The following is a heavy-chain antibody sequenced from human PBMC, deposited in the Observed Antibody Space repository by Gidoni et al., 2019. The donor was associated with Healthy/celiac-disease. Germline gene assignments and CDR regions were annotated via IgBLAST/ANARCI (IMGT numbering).Heavy chain of an antibody. CDR3: ATPRGSSSWYYFDY. CDR2: LSASGGTT. CDR1: GFPFRTDA. D-gene: IGHD6-13*01. V-gene: IGHV3-23*04. Sequence: EVQLVESGGGLVQPGGSLRLSCAASGFPFRTDAMNWVRQGPGKGLEWVSGLSASGGTTYYADSVKGRFTISRDNSKNTLFLQMNSLRAEDTAVYYCATPRGSSSWYYFDYWGQGTLVTVSS. J-gene: IGHJ4*01.